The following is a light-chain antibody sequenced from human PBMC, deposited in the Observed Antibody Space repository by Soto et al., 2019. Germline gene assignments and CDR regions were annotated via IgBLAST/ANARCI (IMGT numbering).Light chain of an antibody. Sequence: EIVLTQSPATLSLSPGEGATLSCRASQSVSTYLAWYQQKPGQAPRLLIYNAFNRATGIPARFRGSGSGTDFTLTISSLEPEDFAVYYCQQGGSFGGGTKVEIK. CDR3: QQGGS. CDR1: QSVSTY. CDR2: NAF. J-gene: IGKJ4*01. V-gene: IGKV3-11*01.